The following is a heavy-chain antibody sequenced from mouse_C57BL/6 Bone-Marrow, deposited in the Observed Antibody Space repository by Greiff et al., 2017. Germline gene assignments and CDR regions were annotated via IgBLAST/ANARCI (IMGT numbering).Heavy chain of an antibody. J-gene: IGHJ1*03. CDR3: ARDYASSYWYFDV. Sequence: VQLQESGPELVKPGASVKLSCKASGYTFTSYDINWVKQRPGQGLEWIGWIYPRDGSTKYNEKFKGKATLTVDTSSSTAYMGLHSLTSEDSAVYFCARDYASSYWYFDVWGTGTTVTVSS. CDR1: GYTFTSYD. D-gene: IGHD1-1*01. V-gene: IGHV1-85*01. CDR2: IYPRDGST.